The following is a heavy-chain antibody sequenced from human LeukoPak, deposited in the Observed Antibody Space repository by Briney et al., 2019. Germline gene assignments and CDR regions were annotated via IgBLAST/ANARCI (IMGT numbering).Heavy chain of an antibody. CDR2: IKHDGSEK. J-gene: IGHJ5*02. Sequence: GGSLRLSCAASGFTFSSYWRSWVRQVPGKGLEWVANIKHDGSEKYYVDSVKGRFTISRDNAKNSLYLQMNSLRAEDTAVYYCAPAYYDSSGYYPNWFDPWGQGTLVTVSS. CDR1: GFTFSSYW. D-gene: IGHD3-22*01. V-gene: IGHV3-7*02. CDR3: APAYYDSSGYYPNWFDP.